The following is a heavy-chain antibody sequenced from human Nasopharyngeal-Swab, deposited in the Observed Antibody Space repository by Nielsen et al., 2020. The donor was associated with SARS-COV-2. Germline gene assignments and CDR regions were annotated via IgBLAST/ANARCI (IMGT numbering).Heavy chain of an antibody. Sequence: WIRQPPGKGLDWVSGIGASDGQTHYAGSVKGRFTISGDNSKNTLYLQMNSLRAEDTAVYYCARDLGSTFYYFDYWGQGTLVTVSS. V-gene: IGHV3-23*01. CDR2: IGASDGQT. J-gene: IGHJ4*02. D-gene: IGHD3-10*01. CDR3: ARDLGSTFYYFDY.